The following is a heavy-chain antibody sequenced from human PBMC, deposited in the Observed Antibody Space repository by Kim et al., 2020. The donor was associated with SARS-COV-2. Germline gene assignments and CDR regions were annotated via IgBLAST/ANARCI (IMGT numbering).Heavy chain of an antibody. CDR1: GFTFSSYG. D-gene: IGHD2-15*01. CDR3: AKGVAATVFDWFDP. CDR2: ISYDGSNK. Sequence: GGSLRLSCAASGFTFSSYGMHWVRQAPGKGLEWVAVISYDGSNKYYADSVKGRFTISRDNSKNTLYLQMNSLRAEDTAVYYCAKGVAATVFDWFDPWGQGTLVTVSS. V-gene: IGHV3-30*18. J-gene: IGHJ5*02.